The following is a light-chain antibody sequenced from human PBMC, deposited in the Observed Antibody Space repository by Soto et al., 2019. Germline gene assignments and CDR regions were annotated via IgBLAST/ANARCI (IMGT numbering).Light chain of an antibody. CDR1: QSVSSSQ. V-gene: IGKV3-20*01. CDR3: QQYGSSPRT. Sequence: EMVMTQSPDTLSLSPGERATLSCRASQSVSSSQLAWYQHKPGQTPRLLIYAASSRATGIPDRFSGSGSGTDFSLTISRLEAEDFAVYYCQQYGSSPRTFGQGTKVDIK. CDR2: AAS. J-gene: IGKJ1*01.